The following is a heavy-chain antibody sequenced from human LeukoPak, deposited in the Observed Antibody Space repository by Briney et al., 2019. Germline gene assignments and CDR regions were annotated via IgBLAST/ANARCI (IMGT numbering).Heavy chain of an antibody. Sequence: GSLRLSCAASGFSFSDYYMSWIRQAPGKGLEWVSYITGSGSTIYYAGSVKGRFTVCRDNTQNSLYLQMDSLRVEDTAVYYCASEVSSTPDFWGQGTLVTVSS. D-gene: IGHD5/OR15-5a*01. CDR1: GFSFSDYY. CDR3: ASEVSSTPDF. J-gene: IGHJ4*02. CDR2: ITGSGSTI. V-gene: IGHV3-11*01.